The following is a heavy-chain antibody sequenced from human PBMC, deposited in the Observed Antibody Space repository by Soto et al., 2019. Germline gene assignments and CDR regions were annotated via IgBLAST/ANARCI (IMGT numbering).Heavy chain of an antibody. CDR3: AKPHTDHVVVVAADYFDY. Sequence: GGSLRLSCAASGFTFSSYAMSWVRQAPGKGLEWVSAISGSGGSTYYADSVKGRFTISRDNSKNTLYLQMNSLRAEDTAVYYCAKPHTDHVVVVAADYFDYWGQGTLVTVSS. J-gene: IGHJ4*02. V-gene: IGHV3-23*01. D-gene: IGHD2-15*01. CDR1: GFTFSSYA. CDR2: ISGSGGST.